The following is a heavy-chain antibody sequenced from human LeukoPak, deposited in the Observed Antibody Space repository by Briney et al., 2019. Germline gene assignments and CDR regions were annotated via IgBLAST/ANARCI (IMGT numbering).Heavy chain of an antibody. CDR1: GFTFSSYG. V-gene: IGHV3-33*01. CDR3: ARERYSSNSKPRYYYYYGMDV. Sequence: GGSLRLSCAASGFTFSSYGMHWVRQAPGKGLEWVAVIWYDGSNKYYADSVKGRFTISRDNSKNTLYLQMNSLRAEDTAVYYCARERYSSNSKPRYYYYYGMDVWGQGTTVTVSS. CDR2: IWYDGSNK. J-gene: IGHJ6*02. D-gene: IGHD6-13*01.